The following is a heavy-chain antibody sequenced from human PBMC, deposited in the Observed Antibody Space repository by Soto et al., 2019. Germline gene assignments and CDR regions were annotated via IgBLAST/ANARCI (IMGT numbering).Heavy chain of an antibody. V-gene: IGHV1-46*01. CDR1: GYTFMNYA. CDR2: ISPRDGTT. Sequence: QVQLVQSGAEVKKSGASVKVSRKASGYTFMNYAMYWVRQAPGQGLEWMGIISPRDGTTTYAQNFQDRVTMTRDTSTRTVYMELSSLRSDDTAVYYCAKGGGTLDSWGQGTLVTVSS. CDR3: AKGGGTLDS. J-gene: IGHJ4*02.